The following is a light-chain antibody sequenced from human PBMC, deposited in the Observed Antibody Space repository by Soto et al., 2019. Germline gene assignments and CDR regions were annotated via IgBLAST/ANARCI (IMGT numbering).Light chain of an antibody. CDR3: QQYGSSPPWT. V-gene: IGKV3-20*01. CDR2: GAS. Sequence: EIVLTQSPGTLSLSPGERATLSCRASQSVSSSLAWYQQKPGQAPRLLLYGASSRATGVPDRFSGSGSGTDFTLTISRPEPEDFAVYYCQQYGSSPPWTFGQGTKVEIK. J-gene: IGKJ1*01. CDR1: QSVSSS.